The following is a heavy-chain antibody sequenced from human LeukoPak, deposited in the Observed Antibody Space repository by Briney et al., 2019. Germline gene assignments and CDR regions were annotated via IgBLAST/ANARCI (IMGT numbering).Heavy chain of an antibody. V-gene: IGHV3-23*01. Sequence: PGGSLRLSCAASGFTFDDYGMSWVRQAPGKGLEWVSAISGSGGSTYYADSVKGRFTISRDNSKNTLYLQMNSLRAEDTAVYYCAKDFFPLNYYDSSGQTYFDYWGQGTLVTVSS. D-gene: IGHD3-22*01. CDR3: AKDFFPLNYYDSSGQTYFDY. CDR1: GFTFDDYG. J-gene: IGHJ4*02. CDR2: ISGSGGST.